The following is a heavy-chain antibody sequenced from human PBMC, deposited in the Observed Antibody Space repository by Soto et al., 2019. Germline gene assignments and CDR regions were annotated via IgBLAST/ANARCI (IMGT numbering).Heavy chain of an antibody. CDR3: ARGGYYDSSGDYYYYGMDV. J-gene: IGHJ6*02. CDR1: GGTFSSYA. D-gene: IGHD3-22*01. Sequence: SVKVSCKASGGTFSSYAINWVRQAPGQGLEWMGGIIPIFGTANYAQKFQGRVTITADKSTSTAYMELSSLRSEDTAVYYCARGGYYDSSGDYYYYGMDVWGQGTTVTVSS. CDR2: IIPIFGTA. V-gene: IGHV1-69*06.